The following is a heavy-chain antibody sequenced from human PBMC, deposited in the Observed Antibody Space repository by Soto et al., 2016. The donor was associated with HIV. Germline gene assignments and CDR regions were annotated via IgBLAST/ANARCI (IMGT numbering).Heavy chain of an antibody. CDR2: ISYNGGGA. Sequence: EVQLLESGGGLVQPGGSLRLSCAASGFTFSSYAMGWVRQAPGKGLEWVSSISYNGGGAYSADSVKGQSTISRDNSKNTLYLQMNSLRAEDTAIYYCAKISTVTDNFDYWGQGTLVTVSS. J-gene: IGHJ4*02. V-gene: IGHV3-23*01. CDR1: GFTFSSYA. CDR3: AKISTVTDNFDY. D-gene: IGHD4-17*01.